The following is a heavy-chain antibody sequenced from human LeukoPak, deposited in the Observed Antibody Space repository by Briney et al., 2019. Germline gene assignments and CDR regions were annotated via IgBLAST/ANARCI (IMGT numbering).Heavy chain of an antibody. J-gene: IGHJ4*02. Sequence: SETLSLTCTVSGGSISSYYWSWIRQPPGKGLEWIGYIYYSGSTNYNPSLKSRVTISVDTSKNQFSLKLSSVTAADTAVYYCARLRGEGGYFDYWGQGTLVTVSS. CDR2: IYYSGST. D-gene: IGHD3-16*01. CDR3: ARLRGEGGYFDY. V-gene: IGHV4-59*08. CDR1: GGSISSYY.